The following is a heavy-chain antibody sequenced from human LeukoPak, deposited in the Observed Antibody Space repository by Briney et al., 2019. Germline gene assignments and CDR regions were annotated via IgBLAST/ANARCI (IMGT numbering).Heavy chain of an antibody. J-gene: IGHJ4*02. CDR2: IYQSGST. CDR1: GGSVSTIGYS. CDR3: ASDNVDTAMVY. Sequence: TSETLSLTCGVSGGSVSTIGYSWSWIRQPPGKGLEWIGYIYQSGSTSYNPSLQSRVTISIDKSKNQLSLRLSSVTAADTAVYYCASDNVDTAMVYWGQGTLVTVSS. D-gene: IGHD5-18*01. V-gene: IGHV4-30-2*01.